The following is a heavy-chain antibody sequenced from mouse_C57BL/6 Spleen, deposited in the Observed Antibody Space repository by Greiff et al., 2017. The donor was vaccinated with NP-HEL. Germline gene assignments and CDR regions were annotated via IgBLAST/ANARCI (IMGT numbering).Heavy chain of an antibody. D-gene: IGHD1-1*01. CDR2: INPNYGTT. Sequence: EVKLVESGPELVKPGASVKISCKASGYSFTDYNMNWVKQSNGKSLEWIGVINPNYGTTSYNQKFKGKATLTVDQSSSTAYMQLNSLTSEDSAVYYCARGGTTVVADPWFAYWGQGTLVTVSA. J-gene: IGHJ3*01. CDR1: GYSFTDYN. V-gene: IGHV1-39*01. CDR3: ARGGTTVVADPWFAY.